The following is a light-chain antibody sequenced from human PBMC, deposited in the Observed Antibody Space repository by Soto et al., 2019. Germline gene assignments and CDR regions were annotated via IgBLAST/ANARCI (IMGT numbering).Light chain of an antibody. CDR2: KVS. Sequence: QSAPTQPASVSGSTGQSITISCTGTSNDVGGYNYVSWYQQHPGKAPKLMIYKVSNRPSGVSNRFSGSKSGNTASLTISGLQAEDEADYYCSSYTSSSTLVVFGGGTKLTVL. CDR3: SSYTSSSTLVV. CDR1: SNDVGGYNY. V-gene: IGLV2-14*01. J-gene: IGLJ2*01.